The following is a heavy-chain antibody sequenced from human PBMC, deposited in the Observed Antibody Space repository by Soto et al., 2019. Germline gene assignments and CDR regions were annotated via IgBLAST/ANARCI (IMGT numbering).Heavy chain of an antibody. Sequence: PGGSLRLSCAASGFSFSNYGMSWVRQAPGKGLEWVSHISGSGTNIYYAGSVKGRFTVSRDIAKNSLFLQMNSLRDEDTAVYYCARCRYSYGYDFDSWGQGTLVTVS. J-gene: IGHJ4*02. CDR1: GFSFSNYG. CDR3: ARCRYSYGYDFDS. CDR2: ISGSGTNI. D-gene: IGHD5-18*01. V-gene: IGHV3-48*02.